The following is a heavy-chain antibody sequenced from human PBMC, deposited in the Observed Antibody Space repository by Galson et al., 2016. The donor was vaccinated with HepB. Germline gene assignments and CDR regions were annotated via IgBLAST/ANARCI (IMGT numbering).Heavy chain of an antibody. J-gene: IGHJ6*03. Sequence: SVKVSCKASGYPFSGYTFINYAISWVRQAPGQGLEWMGWINPYNGNTNYAQKVQGRVTMTTDTSTSTAYMELRSLTSDDTAVYYCARGAHSYCTRTTCPSDYYYYMDVWGNGTTVTVTS. V-gene: IGHV1-18*04. D-gene: IGHD2-2*01. CDR1: GYPFSGYTFINYA. CDR3: ARGAHSYCTRTTCPSDYYYYMDV. CDR2: INPYNGNT.